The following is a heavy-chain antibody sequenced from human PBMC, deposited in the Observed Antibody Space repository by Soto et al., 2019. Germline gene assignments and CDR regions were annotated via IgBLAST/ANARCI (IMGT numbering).Heavy chain of an antibody. Sequence: QVQVVQSGAEVKKPESSVKVSCKPSGGTFNTYTVNWVRLAPGHGLEWMGRFIPILDKANDSQKFQDRVTIPADISTFTANRQTNSLTSNDTGAYYWATTYCRDNSCPRDCDFWGPGTRVTVSS. CDR1: GGTFNTYT. D-gene: IGHD2-15*01. V-gene: IGHV1-69*02. CDR2: FIPILDKA. J-gene: IGHJ4*02. CDR3: ATTYCRDNSCPRDCDF.